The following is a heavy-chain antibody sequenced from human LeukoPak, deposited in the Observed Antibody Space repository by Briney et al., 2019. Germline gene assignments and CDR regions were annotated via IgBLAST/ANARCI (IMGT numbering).Heavy chain of an antibody. CDR1: GFTFSSYS. D-gene: IGHD2-8*02. CDR3: ARVSTGIGRDY. J-gene: IGHJ4*02. Sequence: PGRSLRLPCAASGFTFSSYSMNWVRQAPGKGLERVSSISSSRSYIYYADSVKGRFTISRDNAKNSLYLQMNSLRAEDTAVYYCARVSTGIGRDYWGQGTRVTASS. CDR2: ISSSRSYI. V-gene: IGHV3-21*01.